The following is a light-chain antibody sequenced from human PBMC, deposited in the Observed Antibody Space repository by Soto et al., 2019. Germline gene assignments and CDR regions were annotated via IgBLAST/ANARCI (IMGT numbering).Light chain of an antibody. J-gene: IGKJ4*01. V-gene: IGKV1-39*01. Sequence: DIQMTQSPSSLSASVGDRVTITCRASQNIRTFLNWYQQKPGKAPELLVYASSTLQSGVPSRFSGSGSATDFTLTISSLQPEDFATYFCQQSYSTPLTCGGGTKVEIK. CDR2: ASS. CDR1: QNIRTF. CDR3: QQSYSTPLT.